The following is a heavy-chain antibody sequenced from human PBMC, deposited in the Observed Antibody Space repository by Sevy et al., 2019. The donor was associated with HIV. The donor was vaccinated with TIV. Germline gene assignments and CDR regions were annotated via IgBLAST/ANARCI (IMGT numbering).Heavy chain of an antibody. D-gene: IGHD6-6*01. Sequence: GESLKISCKGSGYNITSYWIGWVRQMPGKGLEWMGIINPRDSDTRYIPSFQGQVTISVDKSINTAYLQWSSLKAADTAMYYCAGQWSSSADYWGQGTLVTVSS. CDR1: GYNITSYW. CDR3: AGQWSSSADY. J-gene: IGHJ4*02. CDR2: INPRDSDT. V-gene: IGHV5-51*01.